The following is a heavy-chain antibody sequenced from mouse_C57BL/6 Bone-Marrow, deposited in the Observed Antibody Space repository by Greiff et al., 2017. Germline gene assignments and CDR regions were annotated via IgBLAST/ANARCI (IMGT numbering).Heavy chain of an antibody. CDR3: ARDRGFDYGSSFFNWYFDV. CDR2: INYDGSST. V-gene: IGHV5-16*01. Sequence: EVKVVESEGGLVQPGSSIKLSCTASGFTFSDYYMAWVRQVPEKGLEWVANINYDGSSTYYLDSLKSRFIISRDNAKNILYLQMSSLKSEDTATYYCARDRGFDYGSSFFNWYFDVWGTGTTVTVSS. CDR1: GFTFSDYY. J-gene: IGHJ1*03. D-gene: IGHD1-1*01.